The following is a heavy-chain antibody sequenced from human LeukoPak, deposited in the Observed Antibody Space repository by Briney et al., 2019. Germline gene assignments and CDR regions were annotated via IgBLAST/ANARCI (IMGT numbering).Heavy chain of an antibody. CDR2: INWNGGST. J-gene: IGHJ4*02. D-gene: IGHD2-15*01. CDR1: GFTFSNYE. Sequence: GGSLRLSCAASGFTFSNYEMNWVRQAPGKGLEWVSGINWNGGSTGYADSVKGRFTISRDNAKNSLYLQMNSLRAEDTALYYCARSVAASRDYWGQGTLVTVSS. V-gene: IGHV3-20*04. CDR3: ARSVAASRDY.